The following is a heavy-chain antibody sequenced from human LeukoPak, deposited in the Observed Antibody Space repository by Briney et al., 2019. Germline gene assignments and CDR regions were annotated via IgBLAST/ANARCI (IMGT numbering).Heavy chain of an antibody. Sequence: GGSLEISFQGSGYSFTSYWIGWVRPMPRKGLGWMGIIYPGDSDTRYSPSFQGQVTISAHKSISRAYLQWSSLKASDTAMYYCARLPIGYCSSTSCYGSYYYYYMDVWGKGTTVTVSS. CDR1: GYSFTSYW. J-gene: IGHJ6*03. V-gene: IGHV5-51*01. CDR2: IYPGDSDT. D-gene: IGHD2-2*01. CDR3: ARLPIGYCSSTSCYGSYYYYYMDV.